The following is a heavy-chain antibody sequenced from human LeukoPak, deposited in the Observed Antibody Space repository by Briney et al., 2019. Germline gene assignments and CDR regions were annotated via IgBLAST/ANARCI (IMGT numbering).Heavy chain of an antibody. V-gene: IGHV4-59*11. CDR2: IYYSGST. CDR3: ARDAPHSITIFGPTWWFDP. J-gene: IGHJ5*02. Sequence: PSETLSLTCTVSGGSISSHYWSWIRQPPGKGLEWIGYIYYSGSTNYNPPLKSRVTISVDTSKNQFSLKLSSVTAADTAVYYCARDAPHSITIFGPTWWFDPWGQGTLVTVSS. D-gene: IGHD3-3*01. CDR1: GGSISSHY.